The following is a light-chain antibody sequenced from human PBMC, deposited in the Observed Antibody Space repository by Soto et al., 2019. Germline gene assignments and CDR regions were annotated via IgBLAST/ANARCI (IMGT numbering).Light chain of an antibody. CDR3: QQLNSYPT. J-gene: IGKJ5*01. V-gene: IGKV1-5*01. Sequence: DIQMTQSPSPLSASVGDTVTITCRASQSISSWLAWYQQKPGKAPKLLIYDASSLESGVPSRFSGSGSGTDFTLTISSLQPEDFATYYCQQLNSYPTFGQGTRLEIK. CDR2: DAS. CDR1: QSISSW.